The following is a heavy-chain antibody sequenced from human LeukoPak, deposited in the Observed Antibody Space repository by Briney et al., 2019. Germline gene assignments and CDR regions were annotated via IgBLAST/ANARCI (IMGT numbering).Heavy chain of an antibody. Sequence: PGRSLRLSCAASGFTFSSYAMHWVRQAPGKGLEWMAVISYDGSNKYYADSVKGRFTISRDNSKNTLYLQMNSLRAEDTAVYYCARMAPSADYYYGMDVWGQGTTVTVSS. V-gene: IGHV3-30-3*01. CDR2: ISYDGSNK. CDR1: GFTFSSYA. D-gene: IGHD5-24*01. CDR3: ARMAPSADYYYGMDV. J-gene: IGHJ6*02.